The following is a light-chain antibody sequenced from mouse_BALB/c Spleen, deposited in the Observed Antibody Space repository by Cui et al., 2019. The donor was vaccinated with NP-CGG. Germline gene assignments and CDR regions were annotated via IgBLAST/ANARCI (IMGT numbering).Light chain of an antibody. CDR1: TGAVTTSNY. Sequence: QAVVTQESALTTSPGETVTLTCRSSTGAVTTSNYANWVQEKPDHLFTGLIGGTNNRAPGVPARFSGSLTGDKAALTITGAQTEDEAIYFCVLWYSNHWVFGGGTKLTVL. CDR2: GTN. J-gene: IGLJ1*01. CDR3: VLWYSNHWV. V-gene: IGLV1*01.